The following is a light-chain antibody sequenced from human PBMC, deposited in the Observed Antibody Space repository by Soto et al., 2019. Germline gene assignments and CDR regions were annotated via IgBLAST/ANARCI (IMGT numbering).Light chain of an antibody. CDR1: SSNIGSGYD. Sequence: QSVLTQPPSVSGAPGQRVTISCTGSSSNIGSGYDVHWYQQLPGTAPKILIYGNSNRPSGVPDRFSGSKSGTSASLDITGLQAEDEADYYCQYYDSSLRGGVFGGGTKQSVL. V-gene: IGLV1-40*01. J-gene: IGLJ2*01. CDR2: GNS. CDR3: QYYDSSLRGGV.